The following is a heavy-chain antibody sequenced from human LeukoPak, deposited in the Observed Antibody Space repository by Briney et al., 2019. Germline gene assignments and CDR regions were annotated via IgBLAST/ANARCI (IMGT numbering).Heavy chain of an antibody. J-gene: IGHJ2*01. V-gene: IGHV4-59*01. Sequence: PSGTLSLTCAVSDGSISSYYWNWLRQPPGKGLEWIGNIYNSGSTEYNPSLKSRVTISVNLSKKQISLKLTSVTAADTALYYCARNKGPYWYFDLWGRGTLVTVSS. CDR2: IYNSGST. CDR1: DGSISSYY. CDR3: ARNKGPYWYFDL.